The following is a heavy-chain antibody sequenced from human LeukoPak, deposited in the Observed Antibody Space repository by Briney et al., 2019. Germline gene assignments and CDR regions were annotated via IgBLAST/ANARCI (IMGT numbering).Heavy chain of an antibody. J-gene: IGHJ6*03. CDR1: GYTFTSYD. CDR3: ATDPRTTVFGTFRYYYMDV. Sequence: ASVKVSCKASGYTFTSYDINWVRQATGQGLEWMGWMNPNSGNTGYAQKFQGRVTMTRDTSINTAYMELSRLTSDDTAVYYCATDPRTTVFGTFRYYYMDVWGEGTTVAVSS. V-gene: IGHV1-8*01. D-gene: IGHD3-3*01. CDR2: MNPNSGNT.